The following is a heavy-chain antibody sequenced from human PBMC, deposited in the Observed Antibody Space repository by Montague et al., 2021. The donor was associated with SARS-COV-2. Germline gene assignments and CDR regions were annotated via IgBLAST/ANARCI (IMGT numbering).Heavy chain of an antibody. D-gene: IGHD2-2*01. V-gene: IGHV4-39*01. CDR3: ARHGGYCTSTSCYGSGTTAPHF. J-gene: IGHJ4*01. CDR1: GGSISGNTYY. Sequence: SETLSLTCTVAGGSISGNTYYWGWIRQPPGKGLEGIGSIDYTVSSDYSPAFKSRVTISVDTPKSQFSLRLTSVTAADTAVYYCARHGGYCTSTSCYGSGTTAPHFSGHVTLVSVFS. CDR2: IDYTVSS.